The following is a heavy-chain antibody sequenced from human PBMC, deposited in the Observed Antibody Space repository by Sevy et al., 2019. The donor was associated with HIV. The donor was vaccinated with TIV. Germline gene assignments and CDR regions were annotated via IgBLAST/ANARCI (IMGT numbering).Heavy chain of an antibody. CDR3: VRGGGNGWYDFDY. D-gene: IGHD6-19*01. Sequence: ASVKVSCKASGGIFKRYGISWVRQAPGQGLEWMGGIIPILNTVHYAQKFQGRVTITADESTKTAYMELSSLRSEDTAVYYCVRGGGNGWYDFDYWGQETLVTVSS. V-gene: IGHV1-69*13. CDR1: GGIFKRYG. J-gene: IGHJ4*02. CDR2: IIPILNTV.